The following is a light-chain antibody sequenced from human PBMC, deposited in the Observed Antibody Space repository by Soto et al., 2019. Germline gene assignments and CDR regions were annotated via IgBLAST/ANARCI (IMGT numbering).Light chain of an antibody. CDR1: QSVGSN. V-gene: IGKV3-15*01. CDR3: QKYNTWPPDRT. Sequence: EIVMTQSPATLSVSPGERATLSCRASQSVGSNLAWYQLKPGQAPRLLIYGASTRATGIPARFSGSGSGTDFTLTISRLQSEDFAIYFCQKYNTWPPDRTFGQGTKVEIK. CDR2: GAS. J-gene: IGKJ1*01.